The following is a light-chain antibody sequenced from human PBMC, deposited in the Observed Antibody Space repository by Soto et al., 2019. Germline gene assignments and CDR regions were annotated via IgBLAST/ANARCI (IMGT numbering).Light chain of an antibody. CDR3: QVWDTSSDHYV. J-gene: IGLJ1*01. Sequence: SYELTQPPSVSVAPGQTARITCGGNNIESKSVHWYQQRPAQAPVLVIYVDSDRPSGSPDRFSASTSGNTAALTISRVEAGDEDDYYCQVWDTSSDHYVFGSGTKVTVL. V-gene: IGLV3-21*02. CDR2: VDS. CDR1: NIESKS.